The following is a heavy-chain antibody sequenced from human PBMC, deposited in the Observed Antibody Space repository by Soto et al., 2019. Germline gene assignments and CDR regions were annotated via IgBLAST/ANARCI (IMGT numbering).Heavy chain of an antibody. V-gene: IGHV4-39*01. CDR3: ARHGSN. J-gene: IGHJ4*02. CDR2: IYYSGIT. CDR1: GVSISNSSYY. Sequence: SETLSLTCTVSGVSISNSSYYWGWIRRPPGKGLEWIGTIYYSGITYYSPSLRSRVTISVDTSKNQFSLKLTSVTAADTAVYYCARHGSNWGQGTLVTVSS.